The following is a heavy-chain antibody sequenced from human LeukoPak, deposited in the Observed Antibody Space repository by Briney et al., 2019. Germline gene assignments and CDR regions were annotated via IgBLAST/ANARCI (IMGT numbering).Heavy chain of an antibody. CDR1: GFTFSRNG. J-gene: IGHJ4*02. D-gene: IGHD3-9*01. CDR3: ARSPDILTGENFDY. Sequence: PGRSLRLSCAASGFTFSRNGMHWVRQAPGQGLEWMGWINPNGGGTNYAQKFQGRVTMTRDTSISTAYMELSRLRSDDTAVYYCARSPDILTGENFDYWGQGTLVTVSS. CDR2: INPNGGGT. V-gene: IGHV1-2*02.